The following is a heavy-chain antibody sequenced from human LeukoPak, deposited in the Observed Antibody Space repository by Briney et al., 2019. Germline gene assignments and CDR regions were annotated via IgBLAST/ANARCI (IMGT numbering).Heavy chain of an antibody. CDR2: ISSSGSTI. D-gene: IGHD6-13*01. J-gene: IGHJ4*02. Sequence: PGGSLRLSCAASGFTFSDYYMSWIRQAPGKGLEWVSYISSSGSTIYYADSVKGRFTISRDNSKNTLYLQMNRLRAEDTAVYYCAKPIGSSWYGGTDYWGQGTLVTVSS. CDR1: GFTFSDYY. V-gene: IGHV3-11*04. CDR3: AKPIGSSWYGGTDY.